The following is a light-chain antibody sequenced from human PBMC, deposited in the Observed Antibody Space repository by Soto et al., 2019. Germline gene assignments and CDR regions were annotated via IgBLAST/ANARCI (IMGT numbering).Light chain of an antibody. CDR3: QQYNDWPPT. J-gene: IGKJ1*01. CDR2: GAS. Sequence: ETVLTQSPATLSASPGERATLSCRASQSVRSNLAWYQQKPGQAPRLLIYGASTRATGIPARFSGSGSGTEFTLSIGSLQSEDFAVYYCQQYNDWPPTFGQGSMVDVK. V-gene: IGKV3-15*01. CDR1: QSVRSN.